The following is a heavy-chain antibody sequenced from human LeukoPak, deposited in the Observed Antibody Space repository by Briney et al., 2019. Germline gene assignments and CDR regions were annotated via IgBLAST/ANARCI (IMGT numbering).Heavy chain of an antibody. CDR1: GGSISNAAFY. Sequence: KPSETLSLTCTVSGGSISNAAFYWGWIRQPPGKGLEWIGSIYYSGSTYYNPSLKSRVTISVDTSKNQFSLKLSSVTAADTAVYYCARVDWILDYWGQGTLVTVSS. J-gene: IGHJ4*02. D-gene: IGHD3/OR15-3a*01. CDR2: IYYSGST. V-gene: IGHV4-39*07. CDR3: ARVDWILDY.